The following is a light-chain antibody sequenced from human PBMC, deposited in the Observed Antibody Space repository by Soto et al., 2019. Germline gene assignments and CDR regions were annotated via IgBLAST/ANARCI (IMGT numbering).Light chain of an antibody. CDR1: SSDVGGYNY. Sequence: QSALTQPPSASGSPGQSVTISCTGTSSDVGGYNYVSWYQQHPGKAPKLIIYEVTKRPSGVPDRFSGSKSGSTASLTVSGLQAEDEADYYCSSYAVSNTHYVFGTGTKVTVL. J-gene: IGLJ1*01. CDR3: SSYAVSNTHYV. V-gene: IGLV2-8*01. CDR2: EVT.